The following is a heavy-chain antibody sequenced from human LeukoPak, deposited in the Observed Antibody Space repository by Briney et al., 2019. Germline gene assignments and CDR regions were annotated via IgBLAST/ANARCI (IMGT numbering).Heavy chain of an antibody. CDR2: INTDGSTT. CDR1: GFTFSSYW. D-gene: IGHD1-26*01. CDR3: VRDGIGGSYIY. V-gene: IGHV3-74*01. J-gene: IGHJ4*02. Sequence: PGWSLRLSCAASGFTFSSYWMHWVRQAPGKGLVWVVLINTDGSTTSYSESVKGRFTISRDNAKNTLYVLMNSLRAEDTAVYYCVRDGIGGSYIYWGQGTLVTVSS.